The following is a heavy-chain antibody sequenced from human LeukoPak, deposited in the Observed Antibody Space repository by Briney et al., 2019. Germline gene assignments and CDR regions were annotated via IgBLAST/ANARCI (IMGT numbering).Heavy chain of an antibody. Sequence: ASVKVTCKASGYTFTSYGISWVRQAPGQGLEWMGWISAYNGNTNYAQKLQGRVTMTTDTSTSTAYMELRSLRSDDTALYYCARMGESYPHDAFDIWGQGTMVTVSS. CDR3: ARMGESYPHDAFDI. CDR1: GYTFTSYG. V-gene: IGHV1-18*04. J-gene: IGHJ3*02. D-gene: IGHD3-16*01. CDR2: ISAYNGNT.